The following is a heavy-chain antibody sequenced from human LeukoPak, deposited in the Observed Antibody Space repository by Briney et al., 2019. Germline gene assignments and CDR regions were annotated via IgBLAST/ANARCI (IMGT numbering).Heavy chain of an antibody. D-gene: IGHD3-22*01. Sequence: ASVKVSCKASGYTVTGYYMHWVRQAPGQGLGWMGWINPNSGGTNYAQKFQGRVTMTRDTSISTAYMELSRLRSDDTAVYYCARTYYYDSSGPVTDYWGQGTLVTVSS. CDR1: GYTVTGYY. CDR3: ARTYYYDSSGPVTDY. V-gene: IGHV1-2*02. J-gene: IGHJ4*02. CDR2: INPNSGGT.